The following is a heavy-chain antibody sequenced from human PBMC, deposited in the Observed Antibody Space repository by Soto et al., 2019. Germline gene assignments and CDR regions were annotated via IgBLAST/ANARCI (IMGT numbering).Heavy chain of an antibody. CDR3: ARSHDVIIGRAYGMDV. CDR1: GGSISSYY. CDR2: IYYSGST. Sequence: SETLSLTCTVSGGSISSYYWSWIRQPPGKGLEWIGYIYYSGSTNYNPSLKSRVTISVDTSKNQFSLKLSSVTAADTAVYYCARSHDVIIGRAYGMDVWGQGTTVTVSS. D-gene: IGHD3-10*01. J-gene: IGHJ6*02. V-gene: IGHV4-59*01.